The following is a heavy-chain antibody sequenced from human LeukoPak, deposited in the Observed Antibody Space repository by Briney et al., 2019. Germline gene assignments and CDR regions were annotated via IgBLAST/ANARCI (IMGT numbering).Heavy chain of an antibody. J-gene: IGHJ4*02. CDR2: INSTGGGT. CDR3: ATEIPGTCYFQN. CDR1: GHGFTNYF. V-gene: IGHV1-46*04. D-gene: IGHD1-20*01. Sequence: ASVTVSCKASGHGFTNYFIHWVRQAPGQGTEWMGLINSTGGGTTYPQKLQDRVTMTRDTSTGTVYMELSSLTSDDTAVYYCATEIPGTCYFQNWGQGTRVTVSS.